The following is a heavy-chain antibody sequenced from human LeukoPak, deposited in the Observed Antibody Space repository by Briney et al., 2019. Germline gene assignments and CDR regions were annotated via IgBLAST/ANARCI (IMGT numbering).Heavy chain of an antibody. CDR3: ARNEYSSTWYGIDY. D-gene: IGHD6-13*01. Sequence: PGGSLRLSCAASGFTFSSYGMHWVRQAPGKGLEWVAFIRYDGSNKYYADSVKGRFTISRDNSKNTLYLQMNSLRAEDTAVYYCARNEYSSTWYGIDYWGQGTLVTVSS. V-gene: IGHV3-30*02. J-gene: IGHJ4*02. CDR2: IRYDGSNK. CDR1: GFTFSSYG.